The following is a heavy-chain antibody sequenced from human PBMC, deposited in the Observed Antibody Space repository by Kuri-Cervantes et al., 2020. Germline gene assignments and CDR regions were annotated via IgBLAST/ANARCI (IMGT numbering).Heavy chain of an antibody. V-gene: IGHV3-33*01. CDR2: IWHDGSNK. Sequence: LSLTCAASGFTFSSYGMHWVRQAPGKGLEWVAVIWHDGSNKYYADSVKGRFTISRDNSKNTLYLQMNSLRAEDTAVYYCARGHHVLRYFDWLPDDYWGQGTLVTVSS. J-gene: IGHJ4*02. CDR1: GFTFSSYG. CDR3: ARGHHVLRYFDWLPDDY. D-gene: IGHD3-9*01.